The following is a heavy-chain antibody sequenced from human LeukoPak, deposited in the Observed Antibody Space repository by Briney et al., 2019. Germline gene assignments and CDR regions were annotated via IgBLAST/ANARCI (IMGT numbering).Heavy chain of an antibody. D-gene: IGHD3-22*01. CDR1: GFTFSDYY. CDR3: AKSPITMIVVVITSYYFDY. CDR2: ISSSGSTI. Sequence: PGGSLRLSCAASGFTFSDYYMSWIRQAPGKGLEWVSYISSSGSTIYYADSVKGRFTISRDNSKNTLYLQMNSLRAEDTAVYYCAKSPITMIVVVITSYYFDYWGQGTLVTVSS. J-gene: IGHJ4*02. V-gene: IGHV3-11*01.